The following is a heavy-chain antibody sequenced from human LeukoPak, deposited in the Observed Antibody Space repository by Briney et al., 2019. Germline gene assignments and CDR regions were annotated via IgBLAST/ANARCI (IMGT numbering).Heavy chain of an antibody. CDR2: IYYTGGT. D-gene: IGHD6-19*01. Sequence: SETLSLTCTVSGGSIGSDYWTWIRQPPGKGLEYIGYIYYTGGTNYNPSLKSRVTLSVDTSKNQFSLKLSSVTAADTAVYFCAKYGNSGWVIDNWGQGTLVTVSS. CDR3: AKYGNSGWVIDN. V-gene: IGHV4-59*08. CDR1: GGSIGSDY. J-gene: IGHJ4*02.